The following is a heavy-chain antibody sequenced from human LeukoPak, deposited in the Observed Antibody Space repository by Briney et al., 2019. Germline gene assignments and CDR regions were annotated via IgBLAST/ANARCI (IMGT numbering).Heavy chain of an antibody. CDR3: ARDKGWLQWTPLDY. D-gene: IGHD5-24*01. Sequence: PGGTLRLSCAASGFTFSSYGMSWVRQAPGKGLEWVSAISSNGGSTYYANSVKGRFTISRDNSKNTLYLQMGSLRAEDMAVYYCARDKGWLQWTPLDYWGQGTLVTVSS. CDR2: ISSNGGST. V-gene: IGHV3-64*01. CDR1: GFTFSSYG. J-gene: IGHJ4*02.